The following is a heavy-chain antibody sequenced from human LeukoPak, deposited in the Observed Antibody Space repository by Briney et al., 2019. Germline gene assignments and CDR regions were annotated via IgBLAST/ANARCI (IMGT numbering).Heavy chain of an antibody. Sequence: SETLSLTCSVSGGSISSSSYYWGWIRQSPGKGLDWIGSISYSGWSYSDPSLKSRATISVDTSKNQFSLKLSSVTAADTAVYYCARLNYDYVWGSYRWDYWGQGTLVIVSS. V-gene: IGHV4-39*01. D-gene: IGHD3-16*02. CDR3: ARLNYDYVWGSYRWDY. CDR1: GGSISSSSYY. J-gene: IGHJ4*02. CDR2: ISYSGWS.